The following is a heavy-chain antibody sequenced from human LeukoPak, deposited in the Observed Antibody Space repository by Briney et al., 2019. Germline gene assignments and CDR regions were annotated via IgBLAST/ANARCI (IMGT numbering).Heavy chain of an antibody. CDR1: GGSTSSYY. Sequence: PSETLSLTCTVSGGSTSSYYWSWIRQPPGKGLEWIGYVYDSGSTNYNPSLKSRVTISLDTSKNQFSLKLSSVTAADTAVYYCARDRGIVGALDGMDVWGQGTTVTVSS. J-gene: IGHJ6*02. D-gene: IGHD1-26*01. CDR3: ARDRGIVGALDGMDV. V-gene: IGHV4-59*01. CDR2: VYDSGST.